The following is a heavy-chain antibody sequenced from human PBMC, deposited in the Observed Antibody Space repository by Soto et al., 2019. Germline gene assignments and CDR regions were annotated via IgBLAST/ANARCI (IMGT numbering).Heavy chain of an antibody. V-gene: IGHV5-51*01. D-gene: IGHD2-15*01. CDR1: GYTFTNCW. CDR2: IYPGDSDA. CDR3: ARLSSALPCIQDFYX. J-gene: IGHJ4*02. Sequence: GEALKISWQASGYTFTNCWIGWVRQMPGKGLELMVIIYPGDSDAVYGTAFQGRVTLSVDRSLITAYVEWSSLKASDTAMYYCARLSSALPCIQDFYXWGQGALLTVSX.